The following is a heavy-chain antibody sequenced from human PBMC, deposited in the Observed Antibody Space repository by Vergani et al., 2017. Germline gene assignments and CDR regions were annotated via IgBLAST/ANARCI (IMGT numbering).Heavy chain of an antibody. V-gene: IGHV4-4*07. J-gene: IGHJ3*02. CDR3: ARVRWDYAFWSGYFDAFDI. Sequence: QVQLQESGPGLVKPSETLSLTCTVSGGSISSYYWSWIRQPAGKGLEWIGRIYTSGSTNYNPSLKSRVTMSVDTSKNQFSLKLSSVTAADTAVYYCARVRWDYAFWSGYFDAFDIWGQGTMVTVSS. CDR1: GGSISSYY. CDR2: IYTSGST. D-gene: IGHD3-3*01.